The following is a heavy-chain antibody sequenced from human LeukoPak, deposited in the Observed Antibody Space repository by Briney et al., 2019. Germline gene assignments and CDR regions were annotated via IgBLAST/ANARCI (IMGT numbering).Heavy chain of an antibody. V-gene: IGHV3-21*01. CDR1: GFTFSSYS. CDR3: ARDSYYYGSGSLDPYYYYYYMDV. D-gene: IGHD3-10*01. CDR2: ISSSSSYI. Sequence: PGGSLRLSCAASGFTFSSYSMNWDRQAPGKGLEWVSSISSSSSYIYYADSVKGRFTISRDNAKNSLYLQMNSLRAEDTAVYYCARDSYYYGSGSLDPYYYYYYMDVWGKGTTVTVSS. J-gene: IGHJ6*03.